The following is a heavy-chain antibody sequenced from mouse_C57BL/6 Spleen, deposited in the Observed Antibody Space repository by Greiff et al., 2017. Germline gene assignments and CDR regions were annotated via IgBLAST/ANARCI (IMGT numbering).Heavy chain of an antibody. CDR3: ARERGAMDY. Sequence: EVKVVESGGGLVKPGGSLKLSCAASGFTFSDYGMHWVRQAPEKGLEWVAYISSGSSTIYYADTVKGRFTISRDNAKNTLCLQMTSLRSEDAAMYYCARERGAMDYWGQGTSVTVSS. V-gene: IGHV5-17*01. J-gene: IGHJ4*01. CDR1: GFTFSDYG. CDR2: ISSGSSTI.